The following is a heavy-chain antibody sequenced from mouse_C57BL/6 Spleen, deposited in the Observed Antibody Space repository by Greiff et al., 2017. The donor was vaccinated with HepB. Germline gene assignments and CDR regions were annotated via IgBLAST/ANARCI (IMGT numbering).Heavy chain of an antibody. J-gene: IGHJ4*01. V-gene: IGHV5-4*01. Sequence: EVKLVESGGGLVKPGGSLKLSCAASGFTFSSYAMSWVRQTPEKRLEWVATISDGGSYTYYPDNVKGRFTISRDNAKNNLYLQMSHLKSEDTAMYDCARDYGSGYNAMDYWGQGTSVTVSS. CDR2: ISDGGSYT. CDR3: ARDYGSGYNAMDY. CDR1: GFTFSSYA. D-gene: IGHD3-2*02.